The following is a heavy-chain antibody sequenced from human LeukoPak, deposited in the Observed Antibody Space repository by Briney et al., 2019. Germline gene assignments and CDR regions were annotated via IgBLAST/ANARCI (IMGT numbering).Heavy chain of an antibody. V-gene: IGHV3-23*01. CDR3: AKSSYYDTSGTYREYYFDY. CDR2: ISGSGGST. Sequence: GGSLRLSCAVSRFAFSNYGMSWVRQAPGKGLEWVSAISGSGGSTYYADSVKGRFTISRDNSKNTLYLQMNSLRAEDTALYYCAKSSYYDTSGTYREYYFDYWGQGALVTVSS. J-gene: IGHJ4*02. CDR1: RFAFSNYG. D-gene: IGHD3-22*01.